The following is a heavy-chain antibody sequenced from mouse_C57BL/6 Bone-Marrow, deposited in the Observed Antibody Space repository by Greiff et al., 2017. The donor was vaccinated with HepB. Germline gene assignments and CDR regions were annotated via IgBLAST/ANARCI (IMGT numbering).Heavy chain of an antibody. CDR3: ARYGITTVVAGDWYFDV. V-gene: IGHV1-69*01. Sequence: VQLQQLGAELVMLGASVKLSCKASGYTFISYWMHWVKQRPGQGLEWIGEIDPSDSYTNYNQKFKGKSTLTVDKSSSTAYMQLSSLTSEDSAVYYCARYGITTVVAGDWYFDVWGTGTTVTVSS. CDR1: GYTFISYW. J-gene: IGHJ1*03. CDR2: IDPSDSYT. D-gene: IGHD1-1*01.